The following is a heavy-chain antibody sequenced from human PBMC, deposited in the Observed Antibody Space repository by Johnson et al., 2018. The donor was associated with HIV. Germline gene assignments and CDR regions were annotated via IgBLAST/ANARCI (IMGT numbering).Heavy chain of an antibody. V-gene: IGHV3-15*01. Sequence: EVQLVESGGGLVKPGGSLRLSCAASGFTFSNAWMSWVRQAPGKGLEWVGRIKSKTDGGTTDYAAPVKGRFTISRDDSKNTLYLQMNSLKTEDTAVYYCTTDYPHSSSYAFDIWGQGTMVTVSS. D-gene: IGHD6-13*01. J-gene: IGHJ3*02. CDR2: IKSKTDGGTT. CDR1: GFTFSNAW. CDR3: TTDYPHSSSYAFDI.